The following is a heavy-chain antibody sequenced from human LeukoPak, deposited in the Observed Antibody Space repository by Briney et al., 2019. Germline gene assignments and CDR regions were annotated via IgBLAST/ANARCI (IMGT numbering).Heavy chain of an antibody. Sequence: PSETLSLTCTVPGGSLNSNSYCWGWIRQPPGKGLEWIGTLCYSGSTYYNPSLKSRVTISVDTSKNQFSLKLSSVTAADTAVYYCARHRRGYSGYDLYYFDYWGQGTLVTVSS. D-gene: IGHD5-12*01. CDR2: LCYSGST. CDR1: GGSLNSNSYC. V-gene: IGHV4-39*01. J-gene: IGHJ4*02. CDR3: ARHRRGYSGYDLYYFDY.